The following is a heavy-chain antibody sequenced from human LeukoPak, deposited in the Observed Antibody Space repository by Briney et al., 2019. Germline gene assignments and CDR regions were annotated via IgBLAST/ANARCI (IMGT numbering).Heavy chain of an antibody. J-gene: IGHJ4*02. Sequence: SETLSLTCAVYGGSFSGYYWSWIRQPPGKGLEWIGEINHSGSTNYNPSLKSRVTISVDTSKNQFSLKLSSVTAADTAVYYCARRGWNLPFARFAYWGQGTLVTVSS. CDR1: GGSFSGYY. D-gene: IGHD1-1*01. V-gene: IGHV4-34*01. CDR2: INHSGST. CDR3: ARRGWNLPFARFAY.